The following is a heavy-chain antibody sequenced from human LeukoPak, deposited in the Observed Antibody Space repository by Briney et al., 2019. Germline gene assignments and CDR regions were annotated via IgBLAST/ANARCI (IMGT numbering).Heavy chain of an antibody. J-gene: IGHJ4*02. V-gene: IGHV3-7*03. CDR1: GFTFSSYW. CDR2: IKQDGSEK. Sequence: GGSLRLSCAASGFTFSSYWMSWVRQAPGKGLEWVANIKQDGSEKNYVDSVKGRFTISRDNAKNSLYLQMNSLRAEDTAVYYCARAIAVAGTSLGYWGQGTLVTVSS. CDR3: ARAIAVAGTSLGY. D-gene: IGHD6-19*01.